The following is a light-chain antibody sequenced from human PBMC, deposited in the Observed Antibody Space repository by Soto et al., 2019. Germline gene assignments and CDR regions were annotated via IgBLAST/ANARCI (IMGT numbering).Light chain of an antibody. CDR2: TDN. V-gene: IGLV1-44*01. CDR3: ASWDASFNGFV. J-gene: IGLJ1*01. Sequence: QSVLTEPPSASGTPGQRVTISCSGGTSSIGKNTVHWFQQLPGTAPKLLISTDNQRPSGVPDRFSGSKSGTSASLAISGLQSGDEADYYCASWDASFNGFVFGAGTKVTVL. CDR1: TSSIGKNT.